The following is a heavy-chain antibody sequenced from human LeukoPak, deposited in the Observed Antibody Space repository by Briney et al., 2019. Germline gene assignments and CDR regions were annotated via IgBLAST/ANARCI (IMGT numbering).Heavy chain of an antibody. J-gene: IGHJ4*02. CDR2: ISGSGGNT. Sequence: PGGSLRLSCAASGFTFSSYAMSWVRQAPGKGLEGVSAISGSGGNTYYADSVTGRFTISRDNSKNTLYLQMNSLRAEDTAVYYCAKSLSGLPVIGVLLDYWGQGTLVTVSS. V-gene: IGHV3-23*01. CDR1: GFTFSSYA. D-gene: IGHD2-21*01. CDR3: AKSLSGLPVIGVLLDY.